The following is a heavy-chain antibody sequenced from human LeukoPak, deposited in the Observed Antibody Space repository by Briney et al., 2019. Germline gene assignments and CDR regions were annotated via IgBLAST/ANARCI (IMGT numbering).Heavy chain of an antibody. CDR2: MNQDGSTR. Sequence: GGSLRLSCAASGFTFTSHWMTWVRQAPGKGLEWVANMNQDGSTRYYVESVKGRFTISRDNAKNSLYLHMNSLRAEDTAVYYCARDGDFWTLNYFGDNWGQGTLVTVSS. CDR1: GFTFTSHW. J-gene: IGHJ4*02. CDR3: ARDGDFWTLNYFGDN. V-gene: IGHV3-7*01. D-gene: IGHD3/OR15-3a*01.